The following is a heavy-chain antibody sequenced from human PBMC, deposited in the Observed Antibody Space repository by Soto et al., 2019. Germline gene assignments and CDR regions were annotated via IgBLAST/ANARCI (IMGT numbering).Heavy chain of an antibody. CDR1: GFTFSSYA. CDR3: ARDRVYYDYVWGSYRYAF. J-gene: IGHJ4*02. CDR2: ISYDGSNK. V-gene: IGHV3-30-3*01. Sequence: QVQLVESGGGVVQPGRSLRLSCAASGFTFSSYAMHWVRQAPGKGLEWVAVISYDGSNKYYADSVKGRFTISRDNSKNTLYLQMNSRRAEDTAVYYCARDRVYYDYVWGSYRYAFWGQGTLVTVSS. D-gene: IGHD3-16*02.